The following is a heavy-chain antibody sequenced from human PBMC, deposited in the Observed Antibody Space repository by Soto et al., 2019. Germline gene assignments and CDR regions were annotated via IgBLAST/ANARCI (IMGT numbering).Heavy chain of an antibody. J-gene: IGHJ5*02. Sequence: QVQLQESGPGLIKPSQTLSLSYTVSGGSISSGGYYWSWIRQHPGKGLEWIGYIYYSGSTYYNPSLKSRVTISVDTSKNQFSLKLSSVTAADTAVYYCARVGGINWFDPWGQGTLVTVSS. CDR3: ARVGGINWFDP. CDR2: IYYSGST. D-gene: IGHD1-20*01. V-gene: IGHV4-31*03. CDR1: GGSISSGGYY.